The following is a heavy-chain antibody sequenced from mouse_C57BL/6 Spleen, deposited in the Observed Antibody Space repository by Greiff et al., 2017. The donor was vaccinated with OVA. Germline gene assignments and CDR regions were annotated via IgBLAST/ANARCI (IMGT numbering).Heavy chain of an antibody. Sequence: QVQLQQPGAELVKPGASVKLSCKASGYTFTSYWMQWVKQRPGQGLEWIGEIDPSDSYTNYNQKFKGKATLTVDTSSSTAYMQLSSLTSEDTAVYYCASGIDSGSSLDYWGQGTTLTVSS. CDR2: IDPSDSYT. CDR3: ASGIDSGSSLDY. CDR1: GYTFTSYW. D-gene: IGHD1-1*01. J-gene: IGHJ2*01. V-gene: IGHV1-50*01.